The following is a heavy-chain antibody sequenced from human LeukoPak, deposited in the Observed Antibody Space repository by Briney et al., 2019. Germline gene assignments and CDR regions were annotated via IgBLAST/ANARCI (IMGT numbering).Heavy chain of an antibody. CDR1: GYTFTGYY. Sequence: ASVKVSCKASGYTFTGYYMHWVRQAPGQGLEWMGWINPNSGGTNYAQKFQGRVTMTRNTSISTAYMELSSLGSEDTAVYYCARVLRLGSGSYYFGYWGQGTLVTVSS. J-gene: IGHJ4*02. CDR3: ARVLRLGSGSYYFGY. D-gene: IGHD3-10*01. V-gene: IGHV1-2*02. CDR2: INPNSGGT.